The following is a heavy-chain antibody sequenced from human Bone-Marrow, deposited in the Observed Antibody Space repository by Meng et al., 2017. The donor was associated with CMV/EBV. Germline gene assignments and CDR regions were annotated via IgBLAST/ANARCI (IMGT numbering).Heavy chain of an antibody. CDR2: IYYSGST. V-gene: IGHV4-39*07. Sequence: GSLRLSCTISGDSISSSSCSWGWIRQPPGKGLAYFGTIYYSGSTFYNPSLKSRVTISVDTSMNHFSLKLTSVTAADTAVYYCARPRDYDFWSGYYPIYYYYGMDVWGQGTTVTVS. D-gene: IGHD3-3*01. J-gene: IGHJ6*02. CDR3: ARPRDYDFWSGYYPIYYYYGMDV. CDR1: GDSISSSSCS.